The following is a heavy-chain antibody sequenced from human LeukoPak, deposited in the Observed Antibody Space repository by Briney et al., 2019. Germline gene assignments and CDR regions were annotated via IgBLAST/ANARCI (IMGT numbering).Heavy chain of an antibody. Sequence: GGSLRLSCAASGFTFSSYWMSWVRQAPGKGLEWVANVKQDGIEKYYVDSVKGRFTISRDNAKNSLYLHMNSLRAEDTAVYSCARDLGRTYSSSWPDYWGHGTLVTVSS. J-gene: IGHJ4*01. D-gene: IGHD6-13*01. CDR2: VKQDGIEK. CDR3: ARDLGRTYSSSWPDY. CDR1: GFTFSSYW. V-gene: IGHV3-7*01.